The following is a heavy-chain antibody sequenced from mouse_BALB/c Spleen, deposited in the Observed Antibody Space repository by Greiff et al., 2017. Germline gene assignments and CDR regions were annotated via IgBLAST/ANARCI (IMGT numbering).Heavy chain of an antibody. J-gene: IGHJ2*01. D-gene: IGHD1-1*01. CDR2: INPYNDGT. Sequence: EVQLQQSGPELVKPGASVKMSCKASGYTFTSYVMHWVKQKPGQGLEWIGYINPYNDGTKYNEKFKGKATLTSDKSSSTAYMELSSLTSEDSAVYYCAFITTVVAPYYFDYWGQGTTLTVSS. V-gene: IGHV1-14*01. CDR1: GYTFTSYV. CDR3: AFITTVVAPYYFDY.